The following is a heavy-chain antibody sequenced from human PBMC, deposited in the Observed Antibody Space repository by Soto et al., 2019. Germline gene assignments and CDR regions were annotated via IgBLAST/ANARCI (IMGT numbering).Heavy chain of an antibody. D-gene: IGHD2-15*01. Sequence: EVQLEQSAAEVKKPGEPLKISCKASGYKFTTFWLNWVRQTPGKGLEWLGRIDPTDSFTNYSPPFEGQVTISVDRSISTAYLQWNSLQASDTAIYYCARPASGGSRDAFDVWGQGTTVTVSS. CDR2: IDPTDSFT. CDR3: ARPASGGSRDAFDV. V-gene: IGHV5-10-1*03. CDR1: GYKFTTFW. J-gene: IGHJ3*01.